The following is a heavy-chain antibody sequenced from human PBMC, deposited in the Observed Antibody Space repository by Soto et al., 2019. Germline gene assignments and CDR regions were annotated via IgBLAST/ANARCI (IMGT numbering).Heavy chain of an antibody. CDR3: ARGVIAGVDY. Sequence: QVQLVQSGADVKQPGASVKVSCKASGYTFTSYDINWVRQATGQGLEWMGWMSPHSGIAAYAQKFQGRVTMTRNTSISTAYMELSGLTSEDTAVYYCARGVIAGVDYWGQGTLLTVSS. CDR2: MSPHSGIA. D-gene: IGHD1-26*01. J-gene: IGHJ4*02. CDR1: GYTFTSYD. V-gene: IGHV1-8*01.